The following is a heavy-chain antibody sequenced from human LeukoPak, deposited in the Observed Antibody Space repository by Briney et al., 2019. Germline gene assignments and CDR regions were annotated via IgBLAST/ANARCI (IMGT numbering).Heavy chain of an antibody. CDR3: ARDGENCSGGSCEFDP. CDR1: GCTFSDYY. J-gene: IGHJ5*02. V-gene: IGHV3-11*01. CDR2: ISSSGSTI. D-gene: IGHD2-15*01. Sequence: PGGSLRLSCAASGCTFSDYYMSWIRQAPGKGLEGVSYISSSGSTIYYADSVKGRFTISRDNAKNSLYLQMNSLRAEDTAVYYCARDGENCSGGSCEFDPWGQGPLVTVSS.